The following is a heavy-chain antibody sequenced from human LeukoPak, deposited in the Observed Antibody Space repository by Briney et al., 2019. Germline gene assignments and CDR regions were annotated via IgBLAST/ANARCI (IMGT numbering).Heavy chain of an antibody. CDR1: GGSFSGYY. CDR2: INHSGST. Sequence: SETLSLTCAVYGGSFSGYYWSWTRQPPGKGLEWIGEINHSGSTNYNPSLKSRVTISVDTSKNQFSLKLSSVTAADTAVYYCARGKDDILTGYRTTTPARIYYYYYGMDVWGQGTTVTVSS. D-gene: IGHD3-9*01. CDR3: ARGKDDILTGYRTTTPARIYYYYYGMDV. V-gene: IGHV4-34*01. J-gene: IGHJ6*02.